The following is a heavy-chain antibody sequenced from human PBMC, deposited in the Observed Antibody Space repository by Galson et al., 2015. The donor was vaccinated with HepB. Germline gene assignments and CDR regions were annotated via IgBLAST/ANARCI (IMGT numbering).Heavy chain of an antibody. J-gene: IGHJ5*02. CDR1: GFTFSSYS. D-gene: IGHD5-12*01. CDR2: ISSSSSYI. Sequence: SLRLSCAASGFTFSSYSMNWVRQAPGKGLEWVSSISSSSSYIYYADSVKGRFTISRDNAKNSLYLQMNSLRAEDTAVYYCARDRESGTDDWFDPWGQGTLVTVSS. V-gene: IGHV3-21*01. CDR3: ARDRESGTDDWFDP.